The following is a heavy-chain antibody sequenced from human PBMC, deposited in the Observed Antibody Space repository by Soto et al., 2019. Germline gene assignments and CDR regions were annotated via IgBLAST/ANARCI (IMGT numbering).Heavy chain of an antibody. V-gene: IGHV1-69*13. D-gene: IGHD3-22*01. Sequence: SVKVSCKASGGTFSSYAISWVRQAPGQGLEWMGGIIPIFGTANYAQKFQGRVTITADESTSTAYMELSSLRSEDTAVYYCARDQGGYDSSEYYYYGMDVWGQGTTVTVYS. CDR2: IIPIFGTA. CDR1: GGTFSSYA. CDR3: ARDQGGYDSSEYYYYGMDV. J-gene: IGHJ6*02.